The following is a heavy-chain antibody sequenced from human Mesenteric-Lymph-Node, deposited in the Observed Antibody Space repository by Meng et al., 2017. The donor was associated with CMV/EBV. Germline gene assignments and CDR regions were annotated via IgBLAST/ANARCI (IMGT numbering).Heavy chain of an antibody. D-gene: IGHD2-2*02. V-gene: IGHV3-15*04. CDR2: IESKADGGTT. J-gene: IGHJ4*02. Sequence: GESLKISCAGSGFTFNNAWMNWVRQAPGRGLEWVGRIESKADGGTTDYAAPVKGSFTISRDDSKNTLHLQMNSLKTEDTAIYHCTTATDCSYTSCYTDNFDYWGQGTLVTVSS. CDR1: GFTFNNAW. CDR3: TTATDCSYTSCYTDNFDY.